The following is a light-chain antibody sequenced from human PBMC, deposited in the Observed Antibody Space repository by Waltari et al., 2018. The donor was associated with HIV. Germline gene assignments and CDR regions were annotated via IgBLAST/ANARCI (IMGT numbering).Light chain of an antibody. J-gene: IGKJ4*01. V-gene: IGKV1-33*01. CDR2: DAS. CDR3: QQYDNLPLT. CDR1: QDISHY. Sequence: DIQMTQSPPSLSASVGDRVTITCQASQDISHYLNWYQQKPGKAPKLLIYDASNLETGVPSRFSGSGSGTDFTFTISSLQSEDSATYYCQQYDNLPLTFGGGTKVESK.